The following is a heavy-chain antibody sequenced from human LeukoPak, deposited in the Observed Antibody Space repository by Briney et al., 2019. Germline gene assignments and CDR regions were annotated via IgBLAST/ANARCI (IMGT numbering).Heavy chain of an antibody. CDR1: GGSMRSGTYF. V-gene: IGHV4-39*07. CDR3: ARESYYYDSSGYKFDY. Sequence: SETLSLTCTVSGGSMRSGTYFWGWVRQPPGKGLEWIGCIHYSGSPYYTPSLKSRVTISVDTSKNQFSLKLSSVTAADTAVYYCARESYYYDSSGYKFDYWGQGTLVTVSS. D-gene: IGHD3-22*01. CDR2: IHYSGSP. J-gene: IGHJ4*02.